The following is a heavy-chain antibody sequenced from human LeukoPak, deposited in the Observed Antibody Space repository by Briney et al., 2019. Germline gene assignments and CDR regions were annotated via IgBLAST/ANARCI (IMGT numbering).Heavy chain of an antibody. J-gene: IGHJ4*02. CDR2: VNPNSGGT. CDR3: ARGRGNIVVAPTAAHNFDS. V-gene: IGHV1-2*02. D-gene: IGHD2-2*01. Sequence: GASVKVSCKASGYTFTDYYLRWVRQAPGQGLEWMGWVNPNSGGTNYAQKFQGRVTMTRDTTISTAYMELSGLRSDDTAVYYCARGRGNIVVAPTAAHNFDSWGQGTLVTVSS. CDR1: GYTFTDYY.